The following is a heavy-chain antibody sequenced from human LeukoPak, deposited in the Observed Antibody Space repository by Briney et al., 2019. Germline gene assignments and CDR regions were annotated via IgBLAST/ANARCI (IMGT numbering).Heavy chain of an antibody. D-gene: IGHD6-19*01. J-gene: IGHJ4*02. CDR1: GFTFSRYW. CDR3: ARQLSGWYDADPY. V-gene: IGHV3-7*05. Sequence: PGGSLRLSCAASGFTFSRYWMSWVRQAPGKGLEWVANIKEDGSRNHYVDSVKGRFTISRDNAKSSLYLQMNSLRAEDTAVYYGARQLSGWYDADPYWGQGTLVTVSS. CDR2: IKEDGSRN.